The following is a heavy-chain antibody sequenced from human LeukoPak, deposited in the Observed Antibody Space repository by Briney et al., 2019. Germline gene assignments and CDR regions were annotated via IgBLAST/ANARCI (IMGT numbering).Heavy chain of an antibody. J-gene: IGHJ4*02. CDR2: INHSGST. Sequence: PSETLSLTCAVYGGSFSGYYWSWIRQPPGKGLEWIGEINHSGSTNYNPSLKSRVTISVDTSKNQFSLKLSSVTAADTAVYYCARAPAVRGVIIQPFTFGYWGQGTLVTVSS. CDR1: GGSFSGYY. V-gene: IGHV4-34*01. D-gene: IGHD3-10*01. CDR3: ARAPAVRGVIIQPFTFGY.